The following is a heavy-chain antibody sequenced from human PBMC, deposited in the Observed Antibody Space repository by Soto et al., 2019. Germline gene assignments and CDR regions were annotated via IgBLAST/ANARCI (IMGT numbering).Heavy chain of an antibody. CDR3: ARVDSSGWYHVDC. D-gene: IGHD6-19*01. Sequence: ASLYVPFKASGFTFTNYCISWVRQAPGQWLGWMGWISAYNGHINYAHKLQGRVTMTKDTSTTTAYMDLRGLTSDDTAVYYCARVDSSGWYHVDCWG. CDR2: ISAYNGHI. CDR1: GFTFTNYC. J-gene: IGHJ6*01. V-gene: IGHV1-18*04.